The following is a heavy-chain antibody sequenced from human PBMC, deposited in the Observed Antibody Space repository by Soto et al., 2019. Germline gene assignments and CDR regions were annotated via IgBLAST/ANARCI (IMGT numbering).Heavy chain of an antibody. V-gene: IGHV5-51*01. D-gene: IGHD3-3*01. CDR3: ARGGVSTRTFDY. CDR1: GYNFAGYC. CDR2: IYPSDSDT. J-gene: IGHJ4*02. Sequence: PGESLMISCKGSGYNFAGYCIAWVRQMPGKGLELMGIIYPSDSDTRYRPSFQGQVTISADKSISSAYLQWSSLRAADTAVYYCARGGVSTRTFDYWGQGTPVTVSS.